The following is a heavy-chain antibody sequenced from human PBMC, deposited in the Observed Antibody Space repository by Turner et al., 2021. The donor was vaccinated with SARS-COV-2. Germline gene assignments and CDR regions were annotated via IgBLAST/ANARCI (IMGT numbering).Heavy chain of an antibody. Sequence: EVQLLESGGGLVPPGGSLRPSCAASGFTFSSYAMSWVRQAPGKGLEWVSAISGSGGSTYYADSVKGRFTISRDNSKNTLYLQMNSLRAEDTAVYYCAKSPFTLTVTTLDYWGQGTLVTVSS. CDR1: GFTFSSYA. D-gene: IGHD4-17*01. J-gene: IGHJ4*02. V-gene: IGHV3-23*01. CDR3: AKSPFTLTVTTLDY. CDR2: ISGSGGST.